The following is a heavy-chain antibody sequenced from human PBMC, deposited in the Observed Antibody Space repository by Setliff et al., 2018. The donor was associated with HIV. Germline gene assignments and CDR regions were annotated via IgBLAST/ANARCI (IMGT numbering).Heavy chain of an antibody. J-gene: IGHJ4*02. V-gene: IGHV3-21*01. CDR2: ISSSSSYI. CDR1: GFTFSSYS. CDR3: ARMWSYYDFWSGYYY. D-gene: IGHD3-3*01. Sequence: PGGSLRLSCVASGFTFSSYSMNWVRQAPGKGLEWVSSISSSSSYIYYADSVKGRFTISRDNAKNSLYLQMNSLRAEDTAVYYCARMWSYYDFWSGYYYWGQGTLVTVSS.